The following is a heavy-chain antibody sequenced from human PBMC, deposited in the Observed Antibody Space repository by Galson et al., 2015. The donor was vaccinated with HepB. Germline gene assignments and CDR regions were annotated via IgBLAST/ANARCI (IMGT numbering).Heavy chain of an antibody. Sequence: SVKVSCKASGGTFSSYAISWVRQAPGQGLEWMGGIIPIFGTANYAQKFQGRVTITADESTSTAYMELSSLRSEDTAVYYCARDLGGPGGHGRFCSGGSCYYYGMDVWGQGTTVTVSS. V-gene: IGHV1-69*13. J-gene: IGHJ6*02. CDR1: GGTFSSYA. CDR2: IIPIFGTA. CDR3: ARDLGGPGGHGRFCSGGSCYYYGMDV. D-gene: IGHD2-15*01.